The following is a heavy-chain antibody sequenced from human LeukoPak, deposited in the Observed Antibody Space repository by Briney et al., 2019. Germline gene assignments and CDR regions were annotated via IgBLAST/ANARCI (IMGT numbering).Heavy chain of an antibody. D-gene: IGHD3-10*01. J-gene: IGHJ4*02. CDR3: AASITMFDY. CDR1: GFTFSRYL. V-gene: IGHV3-7*02. Sequence: GGSLRLSCAASGFTFSRYLMSWVRQAPGKGLEWVANIKEEGSVKYYVASVKGRFNISRDNAKNSLYFQMNSLRAEDTAVYYCAASITMFDYWGQGTLVTVSS. CDR2: IKEEGSVK.